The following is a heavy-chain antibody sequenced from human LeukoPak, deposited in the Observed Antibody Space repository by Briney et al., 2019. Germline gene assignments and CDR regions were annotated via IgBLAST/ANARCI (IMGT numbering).Heavy chain of an antibody. V-gene: IGHV4-59*08. CDR2: MYYSGST. J-gene: IGHJ4*02. Sequence: PSETLSLTCTVSGGSISSYYWSWMRQPPGKGLEWIGYMYYSGSTNYNPSLKSRVNILVDTSKNQFSLKLSSVTAADTAVYYCARHLGGSSGFRYFDYWGQGTLVTVSS. CDR3: ARHLGGSSGFRYFDY. CDR1: GGSISSYY. D-gene: IGHD2-15*01.